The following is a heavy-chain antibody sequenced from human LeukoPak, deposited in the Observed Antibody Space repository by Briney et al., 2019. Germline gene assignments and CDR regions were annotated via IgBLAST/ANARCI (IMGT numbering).Heavy chain of an antibody. D-gene: IGHD3-16*01. V-gene: IGHV1-2*02. J-gene: IGHJ3*02. Sequence: ASVKLSCKCSGYTFTGYYLHWGRQAPGQGLGWMGWINPNSGGTNYAQKFQDRVTMTRDTSISTAYTELSRLGSDDTAVYYCARDLEYLYPGGAFAIWGQGTMVPVSS. CDR1: GYTFTGYY. CDR2: INPNSGGT. CDR3: ARDLEYLYPGGAFAI.